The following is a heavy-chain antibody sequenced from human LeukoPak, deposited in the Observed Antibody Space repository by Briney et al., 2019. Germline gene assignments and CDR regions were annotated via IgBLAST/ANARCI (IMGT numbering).Heavy chain of an antibody. CDR3: ARGSYCSSTSCSPYYFDY. D-gene: IGHD2-2*01. J-gene: IGHJ4*02. CDR1: GGSFTSYY. Sequence: PSETLSLTCAVYGGSFTSYYWSWIRQPPGKGLEWIGEINHSGSTNYNPSLKSRVTISVDTSKNQFSLKLSSVTAADTAVYYCARGSYCSSTSCSPYYFDYWGQGTLVTASS. V-gene: IGHV4-34*01. CDR2: INHSGST.